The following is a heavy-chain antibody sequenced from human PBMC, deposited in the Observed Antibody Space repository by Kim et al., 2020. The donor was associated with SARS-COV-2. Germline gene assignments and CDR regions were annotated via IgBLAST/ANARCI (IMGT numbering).Heavy chain of an antibody. CDR1: GGSISSYY. D-gene: IGHD3-10*02. CDR2: IYYSGSS. CDR3: ERLSGATPFDP. V-gene: IGHV4-59*01. J-gene: IGHJ5*02. Sequence: SETLSLTCTVSGGSISSYYWSWIRQPPGKGLEWIGYIYYSGSSNYNPSLKSRVTISVDTSKNQFSLKLSSVTAAETAVYYCERLSGATPFDPWGQGTQVT.